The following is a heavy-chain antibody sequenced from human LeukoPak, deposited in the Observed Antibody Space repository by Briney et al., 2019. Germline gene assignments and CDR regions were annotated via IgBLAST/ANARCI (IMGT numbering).Heavy chain of an antibody. CDR3: ARHYYDSRYPTSGYYMDV. CDR2: ISNSGTDT. D-gene: IGHD3-22*01. J-gene: IGHJ6*03. CDR1: GFSFRDYY. Sequence: GGSLRLSCEGSGFSFRDYYMSWIRQTPGKGLEWVSYISNSGTDTNCADSVKGRFTISRDNAKNSLYLQMNSLRAEDTALYYCARHYYDSRYPTSGYYMDVWGKGTTVTVSS. V-gene: IGHV3-11*03.